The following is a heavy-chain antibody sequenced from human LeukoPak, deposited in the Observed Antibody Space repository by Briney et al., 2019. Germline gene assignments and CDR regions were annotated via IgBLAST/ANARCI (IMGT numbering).Heavy chain of an antibody. J-gene: IGHJ6*02. V-gene: IGHV3-7*03. CDR3: ARDVPGQWLVYYYYYYGMDV. D-gene: IGHD6-19*01. CDR2: IKQDGSEK. Sequence: GGSLRLSCAASGFTFSSYWMSWVRQAPGKGLEWVANIKQDGSEKYYVDSVKGRLTISRDNAKNSLYLQMNSLRAEDTAVYYCARDVPGQWLVYYYYYYGMDVWGQGTTVTVSS. CDR1: GFTFSSYW.